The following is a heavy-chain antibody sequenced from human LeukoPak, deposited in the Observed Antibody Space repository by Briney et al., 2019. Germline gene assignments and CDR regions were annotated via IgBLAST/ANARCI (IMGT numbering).Heavy chain of an antibody. CDR2: IYTSGST. Sequence: PSETLSLTCTVSGGSISSGSYYWSWIRQPAGKGLEWIGRIYTSGSTNYNPSLKSRVTISVDTSKNQFSLKLSSVTAADTAVYYCARGLTSTGAGIWSSSSARFWFDPWGQGTLVTVSS. J-gene: IGHJ5*02. D-gene: IGHD6-6*01. CDR1: GGSISSGSYY. CDR3: ARGLTSTGAGIWSSSSARFWFDP. V-gene: IGHV4-61*02.